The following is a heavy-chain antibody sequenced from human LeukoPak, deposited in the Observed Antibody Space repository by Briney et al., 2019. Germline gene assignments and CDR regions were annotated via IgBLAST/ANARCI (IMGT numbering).Heavy chain of an antibody. Sequence: GGSLRLSCAASGFTVSSYAMSWVRQAPGKGLEWVSAISGSGGSTYYADSVKGRFTISRDNSKNTLYLQMNSLRAEDTAVYYCAKMKGYYYDSSGYYAPDWYFDLWGRGTLVTVSS. V-gene: IGHV3-23*01. D-gene: IGHD3-22*01. CDR1: GFTVSSYA. J-gene: IGHJ2*01. CDR3: AKMKGYYYDSSGYYAPDWYFDL. CDR2: ISGSGGST.